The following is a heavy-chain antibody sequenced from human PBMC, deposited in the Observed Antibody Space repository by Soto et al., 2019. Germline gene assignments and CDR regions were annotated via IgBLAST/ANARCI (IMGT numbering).Heavy chain of an antibody. CDR2: IYSGGST. CDR3: AXHTWSVXXYGMDV. CDR1: GFTVSSNY. Sequence: EVQLVETGGGLIQPGGSLRLSCAASGFTVSSNYMIWVRQAPGKGLEWVSVIYSGGSTYYADSVKGRFTISRDNSKNTLYLQMNSLRAEDTAVYYCAXHTWSVXXYGMDVWGXGTTVTVSS. J-gene: IGHJ6*04. V-gene: IGHV3-53*02. D-gene: IGHD2-15*01.